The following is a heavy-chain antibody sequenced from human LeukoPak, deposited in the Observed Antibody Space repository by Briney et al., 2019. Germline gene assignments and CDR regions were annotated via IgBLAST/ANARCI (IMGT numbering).Heavy chain of an antibody. V-gene: IGHV4-59*08. Sequence: SETLSLTCTVSGGSISSYYWSWIRQPPGKGLEWIGYIYYSGSTNYNPSLKSRVTISVDTSKNQFSLKLSSVTAADTAVYYCARSRRDGYNDYWGQGTLVTVAS. D-gene: IGHD5-24*01. CDR1: GGSISSYY. CDR2: IYYSGST. CDR3: ARSRRDGYNDY. J-gene: IGHJ4*02.